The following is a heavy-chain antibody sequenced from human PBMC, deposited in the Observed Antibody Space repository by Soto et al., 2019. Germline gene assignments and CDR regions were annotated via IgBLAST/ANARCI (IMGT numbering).Heavy chain of an antibody. CDR2: ISGSGGST. CDR1: GFTFSSYA. J-gene: IGHJ6*02. D-gene: IGHD3-22*01. Sequence: GGSLRLSCAASGFTFSSYAMSWVRQAPGKGLEWVSAISGSGGSTYYADSVKGRFTISRDNSKNTLYLQMNSLRAEDTAVYYCAKALTYYYDSSGYYNHYYGMDVSGQGTTVTVS. CDR3: AKALTYYYDSSGYYNHYYGMDV. V-gene: IGHV3-23*01.